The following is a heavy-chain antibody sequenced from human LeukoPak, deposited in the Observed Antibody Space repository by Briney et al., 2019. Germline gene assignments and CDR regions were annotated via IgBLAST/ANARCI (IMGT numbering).Heavy chain of an antibody. CDR2: IYSDGSTT. Sequence: GWSLRLSCASSGFTFSGNWTHWVLQAPGEGLVSVSRIYSDGSTTTYADSVKGRFTISRDNAKNTMYLQMNSLRAEDTAVYYCAKVVPHCGADCYDRWFFDLWGRGTLVTVSS. V-gene: IGHV3-74*01. D-gene: IGHD2-21*02. J-gene: IGHJ2*01. CDR3: AKVVPHCGADCYDRWFFDL. CDR1: GFTFSGNW.